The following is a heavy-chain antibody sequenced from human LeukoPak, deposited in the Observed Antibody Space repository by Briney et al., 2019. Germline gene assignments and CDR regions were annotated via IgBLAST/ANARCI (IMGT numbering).Heavy chain of an antibody. Sequence: PGGSLRLSCAASGFTFSSYSMNGVRQAPGRGLEWVSYIGTSTTTISYADSVKGRFTISRDNAKNSLYLQMNSLRDEDTAVYYCARDFHYAFDYWGQGTLVTVSS. CDR1: GFTFSSYS. CDR2: IGTSTTTI. V-gene: IGHV3-48*02. CDR3: ARDFHYAFDY. D-gene: IGHD2-2*01. J-gene: IGHJ4*02.